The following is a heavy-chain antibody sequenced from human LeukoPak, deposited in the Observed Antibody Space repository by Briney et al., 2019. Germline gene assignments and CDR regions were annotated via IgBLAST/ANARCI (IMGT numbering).Heavy chain of an antibody. D-gene: IGHD3-22*01. J-gene: IGHJ1*01. CDR3: ARVVQSTDSSGFYLPEYFQH. V-gene: IGHV4-38-2*02. CDR2: IYHSGST. Sequence: TSETLSLTCTVSGYSISSVYHWGWIRQPPGKGLEWIGSIYHSGSTYYNPSLKSRVTISVDTSKNQFSLKLRSVTAADTAVYYCARVVQSTDSSGFYLPEYFQHWGQGTLVTVSS. CDR1: GYSISSVYH.